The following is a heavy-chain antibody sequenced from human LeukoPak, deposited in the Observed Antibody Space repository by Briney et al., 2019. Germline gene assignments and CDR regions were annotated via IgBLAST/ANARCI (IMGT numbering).Heavy chain of an antibody. J-gene: IGHJ5*02. Sequence: GGSLRLSCAASGFTFSDYYMSWIRQAPGKGLEWVSSISSSDNTIYYTDSVKGRFAISRDNAKNSLYLQMKSLRAVDTAVYYCARGFYTYDQWGQGTLVTVSS. V-gene: IGHV3-11*04. CDR3: ARGFYTYDQ. D-gene: IGHD5-24*01. CDR1: GFTFSDYY. CDR2: ISSSDNTI.